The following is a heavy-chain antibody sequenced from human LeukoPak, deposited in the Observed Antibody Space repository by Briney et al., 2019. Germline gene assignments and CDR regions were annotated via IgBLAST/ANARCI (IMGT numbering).Heavy chain of an antibody. J-gene: IGHJ4*02. Sequence: PGGSLRLSCAASGFTFDDCAMHWVRQAPGKGLEWVSGISWNSGSIGYADSVKGRFTISRDNAKNSLYLQMNSLRAEDTALYYCAKARLPNSSSWYYFDYWGQGTLVTVSS. V-gene: IGHV3-9*01. CDR2: ISWNSGSI. D-gene: IGHD6-13*01. CDR1: GFTFDDCA. CDR3: AKARLPNSSSWYYFDY.